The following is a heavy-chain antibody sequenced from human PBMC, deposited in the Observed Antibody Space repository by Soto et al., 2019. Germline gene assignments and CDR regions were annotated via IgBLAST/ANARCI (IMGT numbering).Heavy chain of an antibody. Sequence: VGSLRLSCAASGFTFSSYAMSWVRQAPGKGLEWVSAISGSGGSTYYADSVKGRFTISRDNSKNTLYLQMNSLRAEDTAVYYCAKQLYSSSSYVIDYWGQGTLVTVSS. CDR1: GFTFSSYA. CDR2: ISGSGGST. CDR3: AKQLYSSSSYVIDY. V-gene: IGHV3-23*01. J-gene: IGHJ4*02. D-gene: IGHD6-6*01.